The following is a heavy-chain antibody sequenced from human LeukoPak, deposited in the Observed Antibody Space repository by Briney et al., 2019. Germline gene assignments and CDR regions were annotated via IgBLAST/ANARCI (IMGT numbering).Heavy chain of an antibody. Sequence: SETLSLTCTVSGGSISSYYWSWIRQPPGKGLEWIGYIYYSGSTNYNPSLKSRVTISVDTSKNQFSLKLSSVTAADTAVYYCARAIYYGNNWFDPWGQGTLVTVSS. J-gene: IGHJ5*02. V-gene: IGHV4-59*01. CDR1: GGSISSYY. CDR3: ARAIYYGNNWFDP. CDR2: IYYSGST. D-gene: IGHD4-17*01.